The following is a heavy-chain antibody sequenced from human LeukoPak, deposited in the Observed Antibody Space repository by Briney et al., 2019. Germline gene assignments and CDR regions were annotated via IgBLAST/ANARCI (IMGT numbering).Heavy chain of an antibody. D-gene: IGHD3-16*02. V-gene: IGHV3-21*01. CDR3: ARDRGYDYIWGSYRSLHYFDY. J-gene: IGHJ4*02. CDR2: ISSSSSYI. CDR1: GFTFSSYG. Sequence: GGSLRLSCAASGFTFSSYGMNWVRQAPGEGLEWVSSISSSSSYIYYADSVKGRFTISRDNAKNSLYLQMNSLRAEDTAVYYCARDRGYDYIWGSYRSLHYFDYWGQGTLVTVSS.